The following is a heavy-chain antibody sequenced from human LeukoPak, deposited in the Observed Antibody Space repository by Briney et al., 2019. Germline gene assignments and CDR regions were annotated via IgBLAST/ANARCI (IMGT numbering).Heavy chain of an antibody. Sequence: PSETLSLTCTVSGGSISSSSYYWSWIRQPAGKGLEWIGRIYTSGSTNYNPSLKSRVTMSVDTSKNQFSLKLSSVTAADTAVYYCARDLAYCSSASCYSAFDIWGQGTKVTVSS. D-gene: IGHD2-2*02. J-gene: IGHJ3*02. V-gene: IGHV4-61*02. CDR1: GGSISSSSYY. CDR3: ARDLAYCSSASCYSAFDI. CDR2: IYTSGST.